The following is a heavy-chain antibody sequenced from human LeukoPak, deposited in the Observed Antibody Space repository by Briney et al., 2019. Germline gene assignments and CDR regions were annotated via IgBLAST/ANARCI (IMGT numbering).Heavy chain of an antibody. J-gene: IGHJ4*02. CDR1: GGSISSYY. D-gene: IGHD3-10*01. CDR2: IHTSGSI. V-gene: IGHV4-4*07. CDR3: ARGRYYGSGSYYPLFDY. Sequence: SETLSLTCTVSGGSISSYYWSWIRQPAGKGLEWIGRIHTSGSIKHNSSLKSRVTMSVDTSKNQFSLKLSSVTAADTAVYYCARGRYYGSGSYYPLFDYWGQGTLVTVSS.